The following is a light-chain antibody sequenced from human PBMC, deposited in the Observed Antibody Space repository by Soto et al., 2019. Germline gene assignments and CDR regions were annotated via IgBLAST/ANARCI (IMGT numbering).Light chain of an antibody. CDR2: RGS. CDR1: QNIRGNE. CDR3: KDYGTSAPWK. J-gene: IGKJ1*01. Sequence: VLTQSPGTLSLSPGERATLSCRASQNIRGNELAGYQQKPGQAPRLLIYRGSSRATGVPDRFSGRGSGTDVTLTISRLEPEDCAVYACKDYGTSAPWKFGQGTTVEIK. V-gene: IGKV3-20*01.